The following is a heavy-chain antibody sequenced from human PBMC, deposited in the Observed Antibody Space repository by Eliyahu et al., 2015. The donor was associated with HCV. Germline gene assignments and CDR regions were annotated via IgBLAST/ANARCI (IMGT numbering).Heavy chain of an antibody. CDR3: ARDDWVSVLNYWYFDL. V-gene: IGHV3-48*03. CDR1: XFTFISYG. J-gene: IGHJ2*01. CDR2: ITGSGSTI. D-gene: IGHD3-9*01. Sequence: EVQLXESGGGLVQPGGSLRLSCXXSXFTFISYGMNWVRQAPGKGLXWLSYITGSGSTIYYADSARGRFTISRDNAKKSVYLQMNSLRAEDTAIYYCARDDWVSVLNYWYFDLWGRGTLVAVSP.